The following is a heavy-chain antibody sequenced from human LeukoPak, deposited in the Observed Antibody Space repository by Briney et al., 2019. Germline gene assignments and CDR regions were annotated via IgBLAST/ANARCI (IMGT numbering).Heavy chain of an antibody. D-gene: IGHD2-15*01. CDR1: GYSISSGYY. Sequence: SETLSLTCAVSGYSISSGYYWGWIRQPPGKGLEWIGSIYHSGSTYYNPSLKSRVTISVDTSKNQFSLKLSSVTAADTAVYYCARDTIVVVVAATARDNWFDPWGQGTLVTVSS. CDR2: IYHSGST. CDR3: ARDTIVVVVAATARDNWFDP. V-gene: IGHV4-38-2*02. J-gene: IGHJ5*02.